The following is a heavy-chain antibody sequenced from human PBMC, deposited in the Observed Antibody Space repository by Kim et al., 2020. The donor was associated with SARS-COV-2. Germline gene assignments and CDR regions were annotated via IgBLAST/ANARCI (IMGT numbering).Heavy chain of an antibody. Sequence: KNDGPNKFHADSVRGRFTIYRDNSKNTVYLQMNSLGGEDTALYYCTTVFEYWGQGTLVTVSS. CDR3: TTVFEY. CDR2: KNDGPNK. V-gene: IGHV3-74*01. J-gene: IGHJ4*02.